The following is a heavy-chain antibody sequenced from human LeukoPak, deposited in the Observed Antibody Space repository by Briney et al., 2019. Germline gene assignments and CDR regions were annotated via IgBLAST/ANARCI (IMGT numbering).Heavy chain of an antibody. CDR2: IYYSGST. Sequence: SETLFLTCTVSGGSISSSSYYWGWIRQPPGKGLEWIGSIYYSGSTYYNPSLKSRVTISVDTSKNQFSLKLSSVTAADTAVYYCARHKAALRGYYYYYMDVWGKGTTVTVSS. D-gene: IGHD6-13*01. CDR3: ARHKAALRGYYYYYMDV. V-gene: IGHV4-39*01. J-gene: IGHJ6*03. CDR1: GGSISSSSYY.